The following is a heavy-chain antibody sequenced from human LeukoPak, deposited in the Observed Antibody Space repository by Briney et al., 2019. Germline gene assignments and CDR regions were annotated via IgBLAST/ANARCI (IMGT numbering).Heavy chain of an antibody. D-gene: IGHD3-3*01. J-gene: IGHJ4*02. CDR3: ARDRYDFWSGTLDY. Sequence: GGSLRLSCVASGFTFNNYYMTWVRQAPGKGLEWVSTIGGSDGSTYYADSVKGRFSISRDNSKNTLYLQMNSLRAEDTAVYYCARDRYDFWSGTLDYWGRGTLVTVSS. V-gene: IGHV3-23*01. CDR1: GFTFNNYY. CDR2: IGGSDGST.